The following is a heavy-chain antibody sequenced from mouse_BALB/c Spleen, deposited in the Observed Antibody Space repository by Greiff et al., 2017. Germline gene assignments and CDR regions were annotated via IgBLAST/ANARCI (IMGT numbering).Heavy chain of an antibody. Sequence: EVQLVESGGGLVKPGGSLKLSCAASGFTFSSYAMSWVRQSPEKRLEWVAEISSGGSYTYYPDTVTGRFTISRDNAKNTLYLEMSSLRSEDTAMYYCARAYYGNYVYYAMDYWGQGTSVTVSS. CDR2: ISSGGSYT. CDR3: ARAYYGNYVYYAMDY. D-gene: IGHD2-10*01. V-gene: IGHV5-9-4*01. J-gene: IGHJ4*01. CDR1: GFTFSSYA.